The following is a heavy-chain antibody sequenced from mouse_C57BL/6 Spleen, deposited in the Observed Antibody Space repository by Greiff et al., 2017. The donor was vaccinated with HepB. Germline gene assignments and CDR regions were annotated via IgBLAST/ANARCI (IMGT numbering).Heavy chain of an antibody. CDR3: ARESYGNSFDY. CDR1: GYTFTSYW. J-gene: IGHJ2*01. D-gene: IGHD2-1*01. CDR2: IDPSDSET. V-gene: IGHV1-52*01. Sequence: QVQLQQPGAELVRPGSSVKLSCKASGYTFTSYWMHWVKQRPIQGLEWIGNIDPSDSETHYNQKFKDKATLTVDKSSSTAYMQLSSLTSEDSAVYYCARESYGNSFDYWGQGTTLTVSS.